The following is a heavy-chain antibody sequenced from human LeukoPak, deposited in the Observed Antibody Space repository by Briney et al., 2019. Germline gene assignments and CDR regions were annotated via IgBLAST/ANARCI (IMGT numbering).Heavy chain of an antibody. Sequence: QTGGSLRLSCAASGFTFSSYAMNWVRQAPGRGLEWVSYIGPSGTSIYYADSVKGRFTISRDNSKNTLYLQMNSLRTEDTAVYYCAKDHPRATVVTPVWYFDLWGRGTLVTVSS. V-gene: IGHV3-48*01. J-gene: IGHJ2*01. CDR3: AKDHPRATVVTPVWYFDL. CDR2: IGPSGTSI. CDR1: GFTFSSYA. D-gene: IGHD4-23*01.